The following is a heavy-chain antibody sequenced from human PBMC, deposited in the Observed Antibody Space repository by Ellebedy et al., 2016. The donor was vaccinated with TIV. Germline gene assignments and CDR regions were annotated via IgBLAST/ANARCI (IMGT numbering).Heavy chain of an antibody. Sequence: GSLRLXXSVSGDSIRSYSWSWIRQLPGKGLEWIGYIYKNGNTDYNPSLASRVTISFDTSKNQFSLKVRSVAAADTAVYYCARHEGVALFQYWGQGALVVVSS. D-gene: IGHD2-8*01. CDR2: IYKNGNT. J-gene: IGHJ1*01. CDR3: ARHEGVALFQY. CDR1: GDSIRSYS. V-gene: IGHV4-59*08.